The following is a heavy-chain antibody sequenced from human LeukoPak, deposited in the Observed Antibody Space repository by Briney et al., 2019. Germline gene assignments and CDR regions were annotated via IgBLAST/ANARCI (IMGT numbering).Heavy chain of an antibody. J-gene: IGHJ4*02. V-gene: IGHV3-23*01. D-gene: IGHD3-9*01. Sequence: GGSLRLSCAASGFTFSSYGMRWVRQAPGKGLEWVSAISGSGGSTYYADSVKGRFTISRDNSKNTLYLQMNSLRAEDTAVYYCARENFDSGVFDYWGQGTLVTVSS. CDR1: GFTFSSYG. CDR2: ISGSGGST. CDR3: ARENFDSGVFDY.